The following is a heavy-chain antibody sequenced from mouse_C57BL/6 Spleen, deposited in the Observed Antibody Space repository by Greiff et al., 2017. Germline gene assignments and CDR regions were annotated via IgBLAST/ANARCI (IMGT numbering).Heavy chain of an antibody. CDR1: GFNIKDYY. Sequence: VQLQQSGAELVRPGASVKLSCTASGFNIKDYYMPWVKQRPEQGLEWIGWIDPENGDTEYASKFQGKATITVDTSSNTAYLQLLSVASEDTAVYYWGTEGSGIAYWGQGTLVTVSA. V-gene: IGHV14-4*01. J-gene: IGHJ3*01. CDR3: GTEGSGIAY. CDR2: IDPENGDT. D-gene: IGHD4-1*01.